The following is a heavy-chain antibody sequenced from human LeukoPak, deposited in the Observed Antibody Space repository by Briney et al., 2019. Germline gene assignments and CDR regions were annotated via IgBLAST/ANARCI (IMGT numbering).Heavy chain of an antibody. J-gene: IGHJ6*03. CDR1: AFTFSSYG. D-gene: IGHD2-8*01. CDR3: AKDRCSNGIGCYYYYMEV. CDR2: IQYDRTNE. V-gene: IGHV3-30*02. Sequence: GGSLRLSCAASAFTFSSYGMHWVRQAPGKGLEWVAYIQYDRTNEQYAHSVKGRFRISRDNSNNLLYLQMNSLRTEDTAVYYCAKDRCSNGIGCYYYYMEVWGKGTTVTISS.